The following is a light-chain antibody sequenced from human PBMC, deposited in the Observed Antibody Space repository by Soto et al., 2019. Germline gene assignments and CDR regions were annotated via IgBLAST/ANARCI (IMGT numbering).Light chain of an antibody. CDR1: QSVGSSH. V-gene: IGKV3-20*01. CDR3: QHYGSSPFN. J-gene: IGKJ3*01. Sequence: EMVLTQSPGTLSLSPGERATLSCRASQSVGSSHLAWYQQKPGQAPRLLIHGASSRATGIPDRFSGSGSGTDFTLTISRLEPEDFAVYYCQHYGSSPFNFGPGTKVDIK. CDR2: GAS.